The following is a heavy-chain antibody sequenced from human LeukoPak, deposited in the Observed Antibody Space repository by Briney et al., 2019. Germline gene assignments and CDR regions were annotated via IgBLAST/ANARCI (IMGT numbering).Heavy chain of an antibody. CDR3: VTHQRRLVEYSYSDVFHF. Sequence: SETLSLTCAVSGGSISRSTYYWGWMRQPPGKGLEWIGSIYYSGRTYENPSLRGRVTISVDSSKKQLSLDLTSVTAADTAMYYCVTHQRRLVEYSYSDVFHFWGPGTMVTVSS. D-gene: IGHD6-6*01. CDR1: GGSISRSTYY. J-gene: IGHJ3*01. CDR2: IYYSGRT. V-gene: IGHV4-39*01.